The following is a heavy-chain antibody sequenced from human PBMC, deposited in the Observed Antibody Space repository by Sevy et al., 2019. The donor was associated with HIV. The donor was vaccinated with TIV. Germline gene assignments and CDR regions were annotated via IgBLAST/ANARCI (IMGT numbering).Heavy chain of an antibody. CDR3: ARAAYCSGGSCYPFGFDP. CDR2: ISAYNGNT. J-gene: IGHJ5*02. V-gene: IGHV1-18*01. D-gene: IGHD2-15*01. CDR1: GYTFTSYG. Sequence: ASVKVSCKASGYTFTSYGINWVRQAPGQGLEWMGWISAYNGNTNYAQKLQGRVTMTTDTSTSTTDMELRSLRSDDTAVYYCARAAYCSGGSCYPFGFDPWGQGTLVTVSS.